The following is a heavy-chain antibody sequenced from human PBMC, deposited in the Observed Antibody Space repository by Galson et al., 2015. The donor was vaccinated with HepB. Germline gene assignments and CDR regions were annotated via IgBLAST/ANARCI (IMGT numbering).Heavy chain of an antibody. Sequence: QSGAEVKEPGESLKISCKGSGYSFTTYWIGWVRQMPGKGLEWMGIIYPADSDTRYSPSFQGQVTISADKSISTAYLQWSSLKASDTAMYYCARPSNYYDSGSRDYYYYGMDVWGQGTAVTVSS. J-gene: IGHJ6*02. V-gene: IGHV5-51*01. CDR2: IYPADSDT. D-gene: IGHD3-10*01. CDR3: ARPSNYYDSGSRDYYYYGMDV. CDR1: GYSFTTYW.